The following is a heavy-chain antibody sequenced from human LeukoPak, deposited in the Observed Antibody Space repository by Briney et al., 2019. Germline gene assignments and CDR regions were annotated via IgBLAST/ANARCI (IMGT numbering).Heavy chain of an antibody. J-gene: IGHJ5*02. CDR3: ARKLRFWNWFDP. CDR2: IYHSGST. V-gene: IGHV4-30-2*01. Sequence: SETLSLTCAVSGGSISSGGYSWSWIRRPPGKGLEWIGYIYHSGSTYHNPSLKSRVTISVDRSKNQFSLKLSSVTAADTAVYYCARKLRFWNWFDPWGQGTLVTVSS. D-gene: IGHD3-3*01. CDR1: GGSISSGGYS.